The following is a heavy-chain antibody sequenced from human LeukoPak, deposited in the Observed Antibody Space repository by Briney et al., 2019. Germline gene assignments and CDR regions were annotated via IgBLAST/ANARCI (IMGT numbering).Heavy chain of an antibody. CDR1: GYTFTRYG. D-gene: IGHD2-15*01. J-gene: IGHJ6*02. CDR2: MNSNRCNT. Sequence: APVKVSCKASGYTFTRYGISWVRQAPGPGLEWMGWMNSNRCNTGYAHKYQGRVNMTRNTSISTAYMELSSLRYEDTAVYYCARGDRRDRYCSGGSCYSEEPYYYYGMDVWGQGTTVTVPS. CDR3: ARGDRRDRYCSGGSCYSEEPYYYYGMDV. V-gene: IGHV1-8*01.